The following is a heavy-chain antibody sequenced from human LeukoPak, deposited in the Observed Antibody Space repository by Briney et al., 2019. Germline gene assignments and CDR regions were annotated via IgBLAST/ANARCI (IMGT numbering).Heavy chain of an antibody. CDR2: ITYDGYYK. Sequence: GGSLRLSCAASGFTFTNYGMHWVRQAPGRGLEWVALITYDGYYKYYSDSVKGRFTISSDTSKNTLYLQMNSLRAEDTAVYYCARDLSPVVRASPMGYWGQGTPVTVSS. CDR3: ARDLSPVVRASPMGY. D-gene: IGHD3-10*01. J-gene: IGHJ4*02. V-gene: IGHV3-30*03. CDR1: GFTFTNYG.